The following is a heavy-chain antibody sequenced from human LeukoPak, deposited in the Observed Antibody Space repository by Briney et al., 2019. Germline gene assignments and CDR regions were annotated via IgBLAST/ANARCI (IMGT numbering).Heavy chain of an antibody. CDR3: ARGIDYGGRSAFDI. CDR1: GFTFSSYS. J-gene: IGHJ3*02. V-gene: IGHV3-21*01. CDR2: ISSSSSYI. Sequence: GGSLRLSCAASGFTFSSYSMNWVRQAPGKGLEWVSSISSSSSYIYYADSVKGRFTISRDNAKNSLYLQMNSLRAEDTAVYYCARGIDYGGRSAFDIWGQGTMVTVSS. D-gene: IGHD4-23*01.